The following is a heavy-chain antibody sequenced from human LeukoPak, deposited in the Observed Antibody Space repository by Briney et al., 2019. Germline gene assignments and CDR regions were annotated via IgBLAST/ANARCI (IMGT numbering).Heavy chain of an antibody. J-gene: IGHJ4*02. CDR3: ARGPYCSGGSCYSQYFDY. CDR2: ISAYNGNT. V-gene: IGHV1-18*01. CDR1: GYTFTSYG. Sequence: ASVKVSCKASGYTFTSYGISWVRQAPGQGLEWMGWISAYNGNTRYAQKLQGRVSMTTDTSTSTACMELRSLRSDDTAVYYCARGPYCSGGSCYSQYFDYWGQGTLVTVSS. D-gene: IGHD2-15*01.